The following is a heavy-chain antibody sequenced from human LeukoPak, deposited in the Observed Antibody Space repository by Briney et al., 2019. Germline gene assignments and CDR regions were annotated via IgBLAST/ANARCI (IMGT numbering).Heavy chain of an antibody. J-gene: IGHJ5*02. D-gene: IGHD6-6*01. CDR2: IYYSGST. Sequence: SETLSLTCTVSGGSISSYYWSWIRQPPGKGLEWIGYIYYSGSTNYNPSLKSRVTISVDTSKNQFPLKLSSVTAADTAVYYCARERIAARRNWFDPWGQGTLVTVSS. CDR3: ARERIAARRNWFDP. V-gene: IGHV4-59*01. CDR1: GGSISSYY.